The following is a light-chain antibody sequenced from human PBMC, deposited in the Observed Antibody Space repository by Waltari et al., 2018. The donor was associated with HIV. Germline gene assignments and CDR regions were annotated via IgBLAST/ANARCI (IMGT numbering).Light chain of an antibody. V-gene: IGKV3D-15*01. CDR2: AAS. J-gene: IGKJ3*01. CDR3: QQYNNWPPIFT. Sequence: EIVMTQSPATLSVSPGERVILSCRASQSIGGNLAWYQQKPGQAPRLLIYAASTRAAVIPARFSGSGSGTEFTLTISSLQSEDFAVYYCQQYNNWPPIFTFGPGTKVDIK. CDR1: QSIGGN.